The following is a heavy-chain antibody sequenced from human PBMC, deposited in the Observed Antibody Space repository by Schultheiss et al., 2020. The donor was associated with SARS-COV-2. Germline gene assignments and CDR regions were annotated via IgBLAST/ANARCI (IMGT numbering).Heavy chain of an antibody. J-gene: IGHJ6*02. CDR1: GDSVSSNSAV. V-gene: IGHV6-1*01. D-gene: IGHD6-19*01. CDR2: TYYKSKWSN. Sequence: SETLSLTCAISGDSVSSNSAVWNWIRQSPSRGLEWLGRTYYKSKWSNNYAVSVKSRITINPDTSKNQFSLQLNSVTPEDTAVYYCARAVAVADTSMDVWGQGTTVTVSS. CDR3: ARAVAVADTSMDV.